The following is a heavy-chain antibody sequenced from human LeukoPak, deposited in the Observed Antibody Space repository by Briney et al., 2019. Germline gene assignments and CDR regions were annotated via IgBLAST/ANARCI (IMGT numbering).Heavy chain of an antibody. CDR1: GGSISSGGYS. D-gene: IGHD2-15*01. Sequence: SETLSLTCAVSGGSISSGGYSWSWIRQPPGKGLEWIGYIYYSGSTYYNPSLKSRVTISVDTSKNQFSLKLSSVTAADTAVYYCARDVDYYYYMDVWGKGTTVTVSS. CDR2: IYYSGST. V-gene: IGHV4-30-4*07. CDR3: ARDVDYYYYMDV. J-gene: IGHJ6*03.